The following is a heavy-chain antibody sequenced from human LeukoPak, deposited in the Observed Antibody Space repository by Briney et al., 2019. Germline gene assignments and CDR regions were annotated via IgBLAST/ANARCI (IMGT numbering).Heavy chain of an antibody. CDR1: GDSITNYF. D-gene: IGHD2-15*01. CDR2: IYYTGNT. Sequence: PSETLSLTCTVSGDSITNYFWSWIRQPPGKGLEWIGYIYYTGNTNYKPSLKSRATMSVDTSTNQFSLRLRSVTAADTAVYYCARGRVAYSAYYFDYWGRGTLVTVSS. CDR3: ARGRVAYSAYYFDY. J-gene: IGHJ4*02. V-gene: IGHV4-59*01.